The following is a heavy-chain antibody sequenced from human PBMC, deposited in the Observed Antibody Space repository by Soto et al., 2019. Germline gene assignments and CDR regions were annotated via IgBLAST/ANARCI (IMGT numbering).Heavy chain of an antibody. D-gene: IGHD3-3*01. J-gene: IGHJ4*02. CDR1: GGNISSLC. CDR3: ARQPRRVFGVVIMRQSFDY. CDR2: IYYSGST. V-gene: IGHV4-59*08. Sequence: PWETMSLTCTVSGGNISSLCWSWIRQHTGKGLEWIGSIYYSGSTNYNPSLKSRVTISVDTSKNQFSLKLSSVTAADTAVYYCARQPRRVFGVVIMRQSFDYWGQGTLVTVSS.